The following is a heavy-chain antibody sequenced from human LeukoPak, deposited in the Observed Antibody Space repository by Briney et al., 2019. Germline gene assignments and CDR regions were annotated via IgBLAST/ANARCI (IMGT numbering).Heavy chain of an antibody. J-gene: IGHJ6*03. D-gene: IGHD1-26*01. Sequence: GGSLRLSCAASGFSFGNYAMNWVRQVPGKGLEWVSAISGSGGSTYYADSVKGRFTISRDNSKNTLYLQTNSLRAEDTAGYYCAKDQWELLYYMDVWGKGTTVTVSS. CDR3: AKDQWELLYYMDV. V-gene: IGHV3-23*01. CDR2: ISGSGGST. CDR1: GFSFGNYA.